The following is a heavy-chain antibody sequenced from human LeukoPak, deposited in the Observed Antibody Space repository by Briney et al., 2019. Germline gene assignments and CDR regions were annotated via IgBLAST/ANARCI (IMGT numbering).Heavy chain of an antibody. CDR2: INPSGGST. CDR1: GYTFTSYY. J-gene: IGHJ6*02. D-gene: IGHD1-14*01. CDR3: ARKGEPKSSNLYYYYGMDV. Sequence: ASVKVSCKASGYTFTSYYMHWVRQAPGQGLEWMGIINPSGGSTSYAQKFQGRVTMTRDTSTSTVYMELSSLRSEDTAVYYCARKGEPKSSNLYYYYGMDVWGQGTTVTVSS. V-gene: IGHV1-46*01.